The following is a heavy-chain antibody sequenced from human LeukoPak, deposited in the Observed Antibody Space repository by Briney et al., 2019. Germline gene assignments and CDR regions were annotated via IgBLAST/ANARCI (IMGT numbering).Heavy chain of an antibody. D-gene: IGHD2-15*01. J-gene: IGHJ4*02. Sequence: GGSLRLSCTASGFTITSYVTSWVRQAPGRGLEWISSLRGGDDSTNYADSVKGRFAISTDNFKNTVYLQMNTLTVDDTALYYYASRSGHWDVWGPGTLVTVSS. CDR1: GFTITSYV. V-gene: IGHV3-23*01. CDR3: ASRSGHWDV. CDR2: LRGGDDST.